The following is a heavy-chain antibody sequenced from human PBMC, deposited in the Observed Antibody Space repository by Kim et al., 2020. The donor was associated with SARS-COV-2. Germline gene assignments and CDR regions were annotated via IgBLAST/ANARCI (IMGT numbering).Heavy chain of an antibody. Sequence: STNYNTSLQSRVTISIDTSQNHLSLKLTSVTAADTAVYCCARGQDRAKTGYWGQGALVTVSS. CDR2: ST. CDR3: ARGQDRAKTGY. V-gene: IGHV4-34*01. D-gene: IGHD5-18*01. J-gene: IGHJ4*02.